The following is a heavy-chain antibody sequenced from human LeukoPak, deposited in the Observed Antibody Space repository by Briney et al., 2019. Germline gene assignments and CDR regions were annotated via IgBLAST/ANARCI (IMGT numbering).Heavy chain of an antibody. V-gene: IGHV4-34*01. CDR1: GGSFSGYY. CDR3: ARGPRCSGGSCYPVRVDP. D-gene: IGHD2-15*01. Sequence: SETLSLTCAVYGGSFSGYYWSWIRQPPGKGLEWIGEINHSGSTNYNPSLKSRVTISVDTSKNQFSLKLSSVTAADTAVYYCARGPRCSGGSCYPVRVDPWGQGTLVTVSS. J-gene: IGHJ5*02. CDR2: INHSGST.